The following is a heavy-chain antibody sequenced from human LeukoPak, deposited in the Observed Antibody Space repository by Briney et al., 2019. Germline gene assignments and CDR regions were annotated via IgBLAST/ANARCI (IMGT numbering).Heavy chain of an antibody. CDR3: AREFGTFDL. V-gene: IGHV4-31*03. CDR2: IYYSGST. D-gene: IGHD3-16*01. J-gene: IGHJ5*02. Sequence: SQTLSLTCTVSGGSINSGGYYWSWIRQHPGKGLEWIGYIYYSGSTYYNPSLKSRVIISLDMSKNQFSLKLSSVTAVDTAVYYCAREFGTFDLWGQGTLVTVSS. CDR1: GGSINSGGYY.